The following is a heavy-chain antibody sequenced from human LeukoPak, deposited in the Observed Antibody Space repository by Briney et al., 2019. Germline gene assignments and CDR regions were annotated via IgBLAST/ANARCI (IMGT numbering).Heavy chain of an antibody. CDR3: AREYGSGSYYDYYGMDV. CDR1: GYTFTSYD. V-gene: IGHV1-8*01. D-gene: IGHD3-10*01. CDR2: MNPNSGNT. J-gene: IGHJ6*02. Sequence: ASVTVSCTASGYTFTSYDINWVRQATGQGLEWMGWMNPNSGNTGYAQKFQGRVTMTRNTSISTAYMELSSLRSEDTAVYYCAREYGSGSYYDYYGMDVWGQGTTVSVSS.